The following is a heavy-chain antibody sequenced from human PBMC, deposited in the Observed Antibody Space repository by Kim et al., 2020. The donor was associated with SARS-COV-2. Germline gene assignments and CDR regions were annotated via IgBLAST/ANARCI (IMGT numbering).Heavy chain of an antibody. CDR3: AHVGFGEFGWFDP. CDR2: ISSSSSYI. D-gene: IGHD3-10*01. V-gene: IGHV3-21*01. Sequence: GGSLRLSCAASGFTFSSYSMNWVRQAPGKGLEWVSSISSSSSYIYYADSVKGRFTISRDNAKNSLYLQMNSLRAEDTAVYYCAHVGFGEFGWFDPWGQGTLVTVSS. CDR1: GFTFSSYS. J-gene: IGHJ5*02.